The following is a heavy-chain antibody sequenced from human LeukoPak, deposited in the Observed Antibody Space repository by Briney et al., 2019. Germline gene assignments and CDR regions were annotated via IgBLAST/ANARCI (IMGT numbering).Heavy chain of an antibody. D-gene: IGHD3-16*02. V-gene: IGHV1-69*13. Sequence: SVKVSCKASGYTFTSYGISWVRQASGQGLEWMGGIIPIFGTAKYAQKFQGRVTITADESTSTAYMELSSLRSEDTAVYYCARHGLVEGELSQYYFDYWGQGTLVTVSS. CDR1: GYTFTSYG. CDR3: ARHGLVEGELSQYYFDY. CDR2: IIPIFGTA. J-gene: IGHJ4*02.